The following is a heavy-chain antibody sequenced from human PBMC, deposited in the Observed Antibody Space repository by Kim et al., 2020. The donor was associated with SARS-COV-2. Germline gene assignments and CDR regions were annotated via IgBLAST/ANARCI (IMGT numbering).Heavy chain of an antibody. J-gene: IGHJ3*02. CDR2: IGGGGGTT. Sequence: GGSLRLSCATSGFTFSRFAMNWFRQAPGKGLEWVAAIGGGGGTTYYADSVKGRFTISRDNSKNTVYLQMRSLRVEDTAVYYCAKVVSGRFAGTVGVDIWG. D-gene: IGHD1-26*01. V-gene: IGHV3-23*01. CDR3: AKVVSGRFAGTVGVDI. CDR1: GFTFSRFA.